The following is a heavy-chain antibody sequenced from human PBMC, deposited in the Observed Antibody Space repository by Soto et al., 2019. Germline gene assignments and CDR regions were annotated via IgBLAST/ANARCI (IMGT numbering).Heavy chain of an antibody. CDR1: GASISSGW. J-gene: IGHJ5*02. CDR2: TLYSGRT. V-gene: IGHV4-4*02. Sequence: QVQLQESGPGLVKPEGTLSLTCAVSGASISSGWWTWVRQPPGKGLEWIGETLYSGRTNYNSSLNSRVTISIDKSKKQFSLNLSSVTAADTAVYYCSCRVTDALTWGQGTLVTVSS. D-gene: IGHD3-10*01. CDR3: SCRVTDALT.